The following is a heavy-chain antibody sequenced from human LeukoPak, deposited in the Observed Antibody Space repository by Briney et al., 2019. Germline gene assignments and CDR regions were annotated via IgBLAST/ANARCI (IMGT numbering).Heavy chain of an antibody. V-gene: IGHV3-30*03. CDR3: ARAYQAYLPFDY. D-gene: IGHD2-2*01. J-gene: IGHJ4*02. CDR1: GFTFSSYG. Sequence: GGSLRLSCAASGFTFSSYGMHWVRQAPGKGLEWVAVISYDGSNKYYADSVKGRFTISRDNSKNTLYLQMNSLRAEDTAVYYCARAYQAYLPFDYWGQGTLVTVSS. CDR2: ISYDGSNK.